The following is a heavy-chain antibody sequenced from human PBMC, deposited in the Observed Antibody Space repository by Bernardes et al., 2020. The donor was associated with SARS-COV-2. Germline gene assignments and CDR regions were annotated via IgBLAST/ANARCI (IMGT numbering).Heavy chain of an antibody. V-gene: IGHV3-7*01. CDR3: ARDLYDSSGYYYDLIPFEI. Sequence: GGSLRLSCAASGFTFSSYWMSWVRQAPGKGLEWVANIKQDGSEKYYVDSVKGRFTISRDNAKNSLYLQMNSLRAEDTAVYYCARDLYDSSGYYYDLIPFEIWGQGTMVTVSS. J-gene: IGHJ3*02. CDR2: IKQDGSEK. CDR1: GFTFSSYW. D-gene: IGHD3-22*01.